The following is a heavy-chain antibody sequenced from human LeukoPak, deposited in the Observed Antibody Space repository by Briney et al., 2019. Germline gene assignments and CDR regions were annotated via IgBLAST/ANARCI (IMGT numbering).Heavy chain of an antibody. Sequence: GGSLRLSCATSGFTFSSYGMHWVRQAPGKGLEWVAFIRYDGSNKYYADSAKGRFTISRDNSKNTLYLQMNSLRAEDTAVYYCARAHIVGATYFDYWGQGTLVTVSS. D-gene: IGHD1-26*01. V-gene: IGHV3-30*02. CDR1: GFTFSSYG. CDR3: ARAHIVGATYFDY. CDR2: IRYDGSNK. J-gene: IGHJ4*02.